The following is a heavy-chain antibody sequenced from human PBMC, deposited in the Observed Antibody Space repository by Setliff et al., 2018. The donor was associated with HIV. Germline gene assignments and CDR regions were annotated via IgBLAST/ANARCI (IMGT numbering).Heavy chain of an antibody. CDR1: GFPFSHHA. CDR3: AKDPFPSGSYSG. D-gene: IGHD3-10*01. J-gene: IGHJ4*02. Sequence: PGGSLRLSCSASGFPFSHHAMNWVRQGPGKGLEWVSSISAGSTYIHYADSVKGRFTISRDNSKKTVYLQMDSLRPEDTAVYYCAKDPFPSGSYSGWGQGTLVTVSS. CDR2: ISAGSTYI. V-gene: IGHV3-21*01.